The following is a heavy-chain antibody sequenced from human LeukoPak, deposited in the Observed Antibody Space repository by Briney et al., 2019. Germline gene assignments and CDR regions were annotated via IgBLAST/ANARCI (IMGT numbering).Heavy chain of an antibody. CDR2: ISYDGSSK. CDR1: GFTFSSYG. V-gene: IGHV3-30*18. Sequence: GGSLRLSCAASGFTFSSYGMHWVRQAPGKGLEWVAVISYDGSSKYYADSVKGRFTISRDNSKNTLYLQMNSLRAEDTAVYYCAKSRTSGGSPYDYWGQGTLVTVSS. D-gene: IGHD3-10*01. CDR3: AKSRTSGGSPYDY. J-gene: IGHJ4*02.